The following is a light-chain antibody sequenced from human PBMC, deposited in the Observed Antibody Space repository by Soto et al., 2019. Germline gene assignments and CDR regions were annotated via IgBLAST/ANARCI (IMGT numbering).Light chain of an antibody. Sequence: EIVLTQSPATLSLSPGERSTLSCRASQSVSTYLAWFQQKPGQAPRLLIYDASTRATGIPARFSGSGSGTDFTLTISMLEPEDFAIYYCQQRHSWVTFGQGTRPEIK. V-gene: IGKV3-11*01. CDR2: DAS. CDR1: QSVSTY. CDR3: QQRHSWVT. J-gene: IGKJ5*01.